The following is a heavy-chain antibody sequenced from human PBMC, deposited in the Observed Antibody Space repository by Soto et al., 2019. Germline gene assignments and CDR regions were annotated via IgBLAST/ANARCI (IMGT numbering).Heavy chain of an antibody. J-gene: IGHJ6*02. D-gene: IGHD1-26*01. CDR1: GFTFSSYS. Sequence: GGSLRLSCAASGFTFSSYSMNWVRQAPGKGLEWVSSISSSSYIYYADSVKGRFTISRDNAKNSLYLQMNSLRAEDTAVYYCARGRVAAPSHTHYYYDMDVWGQGTTVTVSS. V-gene: IGHV3-21*01. CDR2: ISSSSYI. CDR3: ARGRVAAPSHTHYYYDMDV.